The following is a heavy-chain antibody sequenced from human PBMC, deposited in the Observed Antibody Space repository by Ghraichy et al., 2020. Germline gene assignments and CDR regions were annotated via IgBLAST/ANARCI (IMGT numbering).Heavy chain of an antibody. Sequence: LSLTCTVSGGSISSYYWSWIRQPPGKGLEWIGYIYYSGSTNYNPSLKSRVTISVDTSKNQFSLKLSSVTAADTAVYYCAAQMGRSGYSYYFDYWGQGTLVTVSS. CDR2: IYYSGST. D-gene: IGHD3-22*01. CDR1: GGSISSYY. J-gene: IGHJ4*02. CDR3: AAQMGRSGYSYYFDY. V-gene: IGHV4-59*01.